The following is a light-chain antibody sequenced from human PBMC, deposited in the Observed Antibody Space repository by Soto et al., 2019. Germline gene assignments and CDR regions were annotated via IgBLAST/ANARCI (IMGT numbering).Light chain of an antibody. CDR1: QSLLHSNGYNS. CDR2: LGS. V-gene: IGKV2-28*01. CDR3: MQALGSSST. J-gene: IGKJ4*01. Sequence: DIAMTQSPLSLPVTPGEPASISCRSSQSLLHSNGYNSLDWYLQKPGQSPHLLIYLGSNRAAGVPERFSGSGSGTDFTLKISRVEAEAVGFYYCMQALGSSSTFCGGTPLEIK.